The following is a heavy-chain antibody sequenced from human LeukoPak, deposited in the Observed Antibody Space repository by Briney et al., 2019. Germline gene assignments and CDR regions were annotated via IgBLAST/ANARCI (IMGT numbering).Heavy chain of an antibody. CDR2: TDFTGST. CDR3: ARQGGEGTNWYRGTPNFFDH. V-gene: IGHV4-39*01. CDR1: GGSISSTSFY. J-gene: IGHJ4*02. Sequence: SETMSLTCSVSGGSISSTSFYWGWIRQPPGKGLEWIASTDFTGSTYYNPSLKSRVTISVDTSENKFSLNLTSVTAADTAVYYCARQGGEGTNWYRGTPNFFDHWGQGSRVTVSS. D-gene: IGHD6-13*01.